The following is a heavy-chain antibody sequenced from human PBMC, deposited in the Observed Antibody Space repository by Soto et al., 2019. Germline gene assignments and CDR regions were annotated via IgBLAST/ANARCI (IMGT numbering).Heavy chain of an antibody. D-gene: IGHD3-22*01. CDR2: INHSGST. CDR1: VGSFSVYY. V-gene: IGHV4-34*01. CDR3: PRCPPSGYPARGRYFDY. J-gene: IGHJ4*02. Sequence: PSETLGVGSAADVGSFSVYYWSWIRQPPGRGLEWIGEINHSGSTNYNPSLKSRVTISVDTSKNQFSLKLRSVTAAATGVYYCPRCPPSGYPARGRYFDYWGQGTMVTVSS.